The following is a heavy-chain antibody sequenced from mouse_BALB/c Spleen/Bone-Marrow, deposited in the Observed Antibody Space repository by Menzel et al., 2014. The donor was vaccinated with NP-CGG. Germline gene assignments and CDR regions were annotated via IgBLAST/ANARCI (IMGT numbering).Heavy chain of an antibody. CDR1: GFTLTDXN. V-gene: IGHV1S29*02. Sequence: EVKLVESGPELVKPGASVKISCKASGFTLTDXNXHWVXQSXXXSLEWIXYIYXXNGGIGYNQKFNNKATLTVDNSSSTAYMELRSLTSEDSAVYYCARGIYYGNYDYAMDYWGQGTSVTVSS. J-gene: IGHJ4*01. CDR2: IYXXNGGI. D-gene: IGHD2-1*01. CDR3: ARGIYYGNYDYAMDY.